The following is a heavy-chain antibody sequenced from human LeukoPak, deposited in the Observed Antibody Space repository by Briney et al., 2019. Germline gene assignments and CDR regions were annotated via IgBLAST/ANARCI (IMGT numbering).Heavy chain of an antibody. CDR2: INLDGTEE. J-gene: IGHJ4*02. V-gene: IGHV3-7*01. CDR3: ASGRHDFLH. D-gene: IGHD3/OR15-3a*01. Sequence: GGSLRLSCAASGFAFNTYWMTWIRQAPGKGLEWVANINLDGTEEHYVDSSLKGRFTISRDNAKSSLYLQMNSLRVEDTAVYYCASGRHDFLHWGQGTLVTVSS. CDR1: GFAFNTYW.